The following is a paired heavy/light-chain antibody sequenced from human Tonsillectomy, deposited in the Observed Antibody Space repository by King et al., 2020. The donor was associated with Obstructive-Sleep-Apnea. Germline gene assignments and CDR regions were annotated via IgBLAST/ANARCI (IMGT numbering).Light chain of an antibody. CDR3: HVWESYSDHQV. CDR1: NIENYS. V-gene: IGLV3-21*01. CDR2: SDS. Sequence: SYVLTQPPSVSVAPGKTARITCGGNNIENYSVHWYQQKPGQAPVLVIYSDSDRPSGIPDRFSGSNSGNTATLTINRVEAGDEADYYCHVWESYSDHQVFGTGTKVTVL. J-gene: IGLJ1*01.
Heavy chain of an antibody. CDR1: GFTFDDYA. CDR3: VRAELPYYHFDS. Sequence: VESGGGLEQPGRSLRLFCAGSGFTFDDYAMHWVRQAPGKGLEWVSGITWNSGKKDYADSVKGRFTISRDNAKNSLVLQMNSLRPEDTALYYCVRAELPYYHFDSWGQGTLVTVSS. D-gene: IGHD1-26*01. V-gene: IGHV3-9*01. J-gene: IGHJ4*02. CDR2: ITWNSGKK.